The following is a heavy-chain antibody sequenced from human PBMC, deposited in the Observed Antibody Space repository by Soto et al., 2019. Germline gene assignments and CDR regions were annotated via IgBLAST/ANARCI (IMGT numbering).Heavy chain of an antibody. CDR1: GFTFSSYA. J-gene: IGHJ4*02. CDR3: AKFGYDILTGYYTFDY. D-gene: IGHD3-9*01. Sequence: VGSLRLSCAASGFTFSSYAMSWVRQAPGKGLEWVSAISGSGGSTYYADSVKGRFTISRDNSKNTLYLQMNSLRAEDTAVYYCAKFGYDILTGYYTFDYWGQGTLVNVSS. CDR2: ISGSGGST. V-gene: IGHV3-23*01.